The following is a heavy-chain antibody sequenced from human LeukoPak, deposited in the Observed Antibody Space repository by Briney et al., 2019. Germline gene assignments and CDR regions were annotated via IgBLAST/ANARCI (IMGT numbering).Heavy chain of an antibody. J-gene: IGHJ4*02. Sequence: PSETLSLTCTVSGGSISSSSYYWGWIRQPPGKGLEWIGSIYYSGSTYYNPSLKSRVTISVDTSKNQFSLKLSSVTAADTAVYYCARDRTYGGNSGVDYWGQGTLVTVSS. CDR3: ARDRTYGGNSGVDY. D-gene: IGHD4-23*01. CDR1: GGSISSSSYY. CDR2: IYYSGST. V-gene: IGHV4-39*07.